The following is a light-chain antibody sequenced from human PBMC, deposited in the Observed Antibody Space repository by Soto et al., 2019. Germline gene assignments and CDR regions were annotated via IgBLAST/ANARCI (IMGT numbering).Light chain of an antibody. Sequence: AIQMTQSPSSLSASVGDRVTITCRASQGIRNDLGWYQQKPGKAPKLLIYGATRLQSGVPSRFSGSGSGTDFTLTISSLQPEDFATYYCLQDYIYPLTFGGGTKVEIK. V-gene: IGKV1-6*01. CDR2: GAT. J-gene: IGKJ4*01. CDR1: QGIRND. CDR3: LQDYIYPLT.